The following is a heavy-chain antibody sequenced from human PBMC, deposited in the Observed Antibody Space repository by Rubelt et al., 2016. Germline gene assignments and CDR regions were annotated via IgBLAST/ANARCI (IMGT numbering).Heavy chain of an antibody. D-gene: IGHD6-6*01. CDR3: ERVVDSSSSFWTSWFDP. Sequence: QVQLQESGPGLVKPSETLSLTCTVSGGSISSYYWSWIRQPPGKGLEWIGYIYYSGSTNYNPSLQMRVSSSVDTSEIQFALKLVAVTEADTAVYYWERVVDSSSSFWTSWFDPWGQGTLVTVSS. CDR2: IYYSGST. CDR1: GGSISSYY. V-gene: IGHV4-59*01. J-gene: IGHJ5*02.